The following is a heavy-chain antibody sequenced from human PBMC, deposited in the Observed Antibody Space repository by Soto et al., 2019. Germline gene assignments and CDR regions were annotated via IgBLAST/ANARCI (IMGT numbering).Heavy chain of an antibody. CDR2: IYHSGST. CDR1: GGSISSGGYS. D-gene: IGHD6-13*01. CDR3: ARASRIAAVWGAFDI. J-gene: IGHJ3*02. V-gene: IGHV4-30-2*01. Sequence: TLSLTCAVSGGSISSGGYSWSWIRQPPGKGLEWIGYIYHSGSTYYNPSLKSRVTISVDRSKNQFSLKLSSVTAADTAVYYCARASRIAAVWGAFDIWGQGTLVTVSS.